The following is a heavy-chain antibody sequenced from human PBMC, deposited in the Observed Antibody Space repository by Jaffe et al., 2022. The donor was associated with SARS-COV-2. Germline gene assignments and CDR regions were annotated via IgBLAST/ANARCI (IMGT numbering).Heavy chain of an antibody. CDR1: GYSLTQLS. CDR2: FDPEDGET. Sequence: QVQLVQSGAEVKKPGASVKVSCKVSGYSLTQLSMHWVRQGPGQGLEWMGGFDPEDGETVYAQKFQGRLTMTEDTSTDTAYMELSSLGSEDTAVYYCAIPPGAVRGLGSYWGQGTLVTVSS. J-gene: IGHJ4*02. CDR3: AIPPGAVRGLGSY. D-gene: IGHD3-10*01. V-gene: IGHV1-24*01.